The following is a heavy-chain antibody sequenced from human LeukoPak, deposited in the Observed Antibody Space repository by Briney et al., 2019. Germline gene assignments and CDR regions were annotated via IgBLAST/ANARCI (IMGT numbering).Heavy chain of an antibody. Sequence: GGSLRLSCTASGFTFGDYAMSWVRQAPGKGLEWVAVIFYDGSMKYYADSVEGRFTISRDNSNNLLYLQINSLRAEDTAAYYCARDPRGPTGYDSSGRDTFDYWGQGTLVTVSS. J-gene: IGHJ4*02. CDR1: GFTFGDYA. D-gene: IGHD3-22*01. V-gene: IGHV3-30*04. CDR3: ARDPRGPTGYDSSGRDTFDY. CDR2: IFYDGSMK.